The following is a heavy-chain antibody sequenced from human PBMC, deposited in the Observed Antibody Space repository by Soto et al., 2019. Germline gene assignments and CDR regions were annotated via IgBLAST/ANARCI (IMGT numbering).Heavy chain of an antibody. D-gene: IGHD2-21*02. CDR1: GDTLTNDY. CDR2: VNPSGGHT. V-gene: IGHV1-46*01. Sequence: QVQLMQSGAEVKKPGASVKVSCKASGDTLTNDYIHWVRQAPGQGLEWMGTVNPSGGHTTYSQNFLGRVTMTRDTSTSTLYMELTSLTSDDTAVYYCARGGHVVVVTAAFDYWGQGTLVTVSS. J-gene: IGHJ4*02. CDR3: ARGGHVVVVTAAFDY.